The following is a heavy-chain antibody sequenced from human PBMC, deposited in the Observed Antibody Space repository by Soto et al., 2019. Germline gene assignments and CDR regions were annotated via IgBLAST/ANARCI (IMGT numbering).Heavy chain of an antibody. CDR2: ISSSSSYI. D-gene: IGHD2-15*01. CDR3: ARDHVVAATRDDAFDI. CDR1: GFTFSSYS. J-gene: IGHJ3*02. V-gene: IGHV3-21*01. Sequence: EVQLVESGGGLVKPGGSLRLSCAASGFTFSSYSMNWVRQAPGKGLEWVSSISSSSSYIYYADSVKGRFTISRDNAKNSLYLQMNSLRAEDTAVYYCARDHVVAATRDDAFDIWGQGTMVTVSS.